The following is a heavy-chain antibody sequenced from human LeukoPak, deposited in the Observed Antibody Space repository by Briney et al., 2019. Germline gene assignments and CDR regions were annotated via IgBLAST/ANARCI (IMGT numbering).Heavy chain of an antibody. J-gene: IGHJ3*02. CDR2: IYYSGST. V-gene: IGHV4-59*01. D-gene: IGHD2-8*01. CDR1: GGSISSYY. Sequence: SETLSLTCTVSGGSISSYYWSWIRQPPGKGLEWMGCIYYSGSTNYNPSLKSRGTIPVDTSKSQFSLKLSSVTAADTAVYYCARELRGCTNGVCPRGNAFDIWGQGTMVTVSS. CDR3: ARELRGCTNGVCPRGNAFDI.